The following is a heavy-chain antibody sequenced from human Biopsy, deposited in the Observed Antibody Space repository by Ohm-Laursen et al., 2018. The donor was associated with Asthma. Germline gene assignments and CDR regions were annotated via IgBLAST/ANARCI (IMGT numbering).Heavy chain of an antibody. D-gene: IGHD5-12*01. CDR3: ARGYSGADRIVYYYSGLEV. V-gene: IGHV1-69*13. CDR1: GDSFSNYA. Sequence: SVTVSCKASGDSFSNYAISWVRQAPGQGLEWMVGLIPVLGTPDHAQMFEGRVTITADETTSTAYMELSSLSSEDTAVYYCARGYSGADRIVYYYSGLEVWGQGTTVTVSS. J-gene: IGHJ6*02. CDR2: LIPVLGTP.